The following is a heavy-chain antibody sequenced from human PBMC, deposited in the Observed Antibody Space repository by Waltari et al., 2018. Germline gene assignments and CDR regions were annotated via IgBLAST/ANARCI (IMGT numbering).Heavy chain of an antibody. D-gene: IGHD2-21*02. V-gene: IGHV4-59*01. CDR1: GGSISGFY. J-gene: IGHJ5*02. Sequence: QVQLQESGPSLLKPSETLSLICTVSGGSISGFYWSWVRQPPGKGLDWIGYIYYTGSTNFNPSLTSRVTMSVDTSTIQFSLNLSSVTAADTAFFYCARGGGGDWEWFDPWGQGTLVTVSS. CDR3: ARGGGGDWEWFDP. CDR2: IYYTGST.